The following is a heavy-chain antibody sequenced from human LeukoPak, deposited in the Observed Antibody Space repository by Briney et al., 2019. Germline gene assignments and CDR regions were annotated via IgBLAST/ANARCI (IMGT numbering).Heavy chain of an antibody. V-gene: IGHV3-49*03. CDR2: IRSKAYGGTT. CDR1: GFTFGDYA. Sequence: QPGRSLRLSCTASGFTFGDYAMSWFRQAPGKGLEWVGFIRSKAYGGTTEYAASVKGRFTISRDDSKSNAYLQMNSLKTEDTAVYYCTRDVVAGLYYYYYYYMDVWGKGTTVTVSS. CDR3: TRDVVAGLYYYYYYYMDV. D-gene: IGHD6-19*01. J-gene: IGHJ6*03.